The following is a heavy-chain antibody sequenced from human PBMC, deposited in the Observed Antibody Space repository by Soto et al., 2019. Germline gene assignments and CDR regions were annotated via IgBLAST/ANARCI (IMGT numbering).Heavy chain of an antibody. CDR3: ATRITMVRGDAY. CDR1: GGTFSSYT. D-gene: IGHD3-10*01. V-gene: IGHV1-69*02. Sequence: QVQLVQSGAEVRKPGSSVKVSCKASGGTFSSYTISWVRRAPGQGLEWMGRIIPILGIANYAQKFQGRVTITADKSTSTAYMELSSLRSEDTAVYYCATRITMVRGDAYWGQGTLVTVSS. J-gene: IGHJ4*02. CDR2: IIPILGIA.